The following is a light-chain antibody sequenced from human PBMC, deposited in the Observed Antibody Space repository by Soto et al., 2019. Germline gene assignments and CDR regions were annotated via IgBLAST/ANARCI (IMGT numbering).Light chain of an antibody. CDR2: GAS. V-gene: IGKV3-20*01. Sequence: EIVLTQSPGTLSLSPGERATLSCRASQSVSSTYLAWYQQKPDQAPRLLIYGASSRATGIPDRFSGSASGTDFTLTINRLEPEDFAIYYCQQYGDSRTFGQGTKLEIK. CDR1: QSVSSTY. CDR3: QQYGDSRT. J-gene: IGKJ2*01.